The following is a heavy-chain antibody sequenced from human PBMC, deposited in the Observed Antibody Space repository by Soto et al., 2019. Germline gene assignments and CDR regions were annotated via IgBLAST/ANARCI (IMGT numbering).Heavy chain of an antibody. Sequence: SETLSLTCTVSGGSVSSGSYYWSWIRQPPGKGLEWIGYIYYSGSTNYNPSLKSRVTISVDTSKNQFSLKLSSVTAADTAVYYCARLDYFGAYWGQGTLVTVSS. V-gene: IGHV4-61*01. CDR3: ARLDYFGAY. D-gene: IGHD4-17*01. CDR2: IYYSGST. CDR1: GGSVSSGSYY. J-gene: IGHJ4*02.